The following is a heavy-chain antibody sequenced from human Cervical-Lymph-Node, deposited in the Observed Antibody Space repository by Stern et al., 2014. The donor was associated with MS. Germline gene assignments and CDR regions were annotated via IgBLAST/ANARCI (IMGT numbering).Heavy chain of an antibody. D-gene: IGHD2-21*02. V-gene: IGHV1-46*01. CDR1: GYTFINYY. CDR2: LTTLGGST. CDR3: AREYVEASGVGYLYYGLDV. J-gene: IGHJ6*02. Sequence: VQLVESGAEVKKPGASVKVSCKASGYTFINYYMHWVRQAPGHGLEWMGILTTLGGSTASTQKFQGRLTMTRDTSTTTVSMELSGLRPEDTAVYYCAREYVEASGVGYLYYGLDVWGQGTTVIVSS.